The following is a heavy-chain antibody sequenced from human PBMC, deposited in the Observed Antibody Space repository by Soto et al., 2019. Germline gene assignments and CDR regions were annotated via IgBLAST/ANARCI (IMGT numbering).Heavy chain of an antibody. Sequence: GGSLRLSCAASGFTFSSYAMSWVRQAPGKGLEWVSAISGSGGSTYYADSVKGRFTIPRDNAKNSLYLQMNSLRAEDTAVYYCARDPGRYGSGSSKFDPWGQGTLVTVSS. CDR1: GFTFSSYA. D-gene: IGHD3-10*01. V-gene: IGHV3-23*01. J-gene: IGHJ5*02. CDR2: ISGSGGST. CDR3: ARDPGRYGSGSSKFDP.